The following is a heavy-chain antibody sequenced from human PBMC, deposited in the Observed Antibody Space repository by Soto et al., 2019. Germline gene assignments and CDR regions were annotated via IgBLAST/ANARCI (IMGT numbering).Heavy chain of an antibody. CDR3: AREGLAASIPSD. CDR1: GYSFTGYC. J-gene: IGHJ4*02. V-gene: IGHV1-2*02. Sequence: ASVKVSCKASGYSFTGYCLHWVRQARGQGLDWLGSINPKPSGTNHAMDCQGRLPMTRDTPIYTAYLDLTNLRSDDAAIYYRAREGLAASIPSDWGQGTLVTVSS. CDR2: INPKPSGT. D-gene: IGHD6-13*01.